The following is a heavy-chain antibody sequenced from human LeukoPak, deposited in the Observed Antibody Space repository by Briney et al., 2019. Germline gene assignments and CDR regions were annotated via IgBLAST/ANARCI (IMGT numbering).Heavy chain of an antibody. D-gene: IGHD2-21*02. V-gene: IGHV3-23*01. CDR3: AKDDFLDY. Sequence: PGGSLRLSCEASGFTLSTYLMNWVRQVPGKGLEWVSAISGSGGSTYYADSVKGRFTISRDNSKNTLYLQMNSLRAEDTAVYYCAKDDFLDYWGQGTLVTVSS. CDR2: ISGSGGST. CDR1: GFTLSTYL. J-gene: IGHJ4*02.